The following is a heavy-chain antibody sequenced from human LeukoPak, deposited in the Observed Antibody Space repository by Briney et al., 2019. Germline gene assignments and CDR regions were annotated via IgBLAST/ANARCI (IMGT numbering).Heavy chain of an antibody. CDR1: GFTFSSYS. CDR3: AREVSTSCFDY. V-gene: IGHV3-21*01. D-gene: IGHD2-2*01. Sequence: PGGSLRLSCAASGFTFSSYSMNWVRQAPGKGLEWVSSISSSSYIYYADSVKGRFTISRDNAKNSLYLQMNSLRAEDTAVYYCAREVSTSCFDYWGQGTLVTVSS. CDR2: ISSSSYI. J-gene: IGHJ4*02.